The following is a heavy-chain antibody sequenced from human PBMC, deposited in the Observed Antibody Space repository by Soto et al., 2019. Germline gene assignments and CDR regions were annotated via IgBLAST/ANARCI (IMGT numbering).Heavy chain of an antibody. V-gene: IGHV3-21*01. Sequence: LRLSCAASGFPFSIYSMHWVRQAPGKGLEWVSSISSSSSYIYYADSVKGRFTISRDNAKNSLYLQMNSLRAEDTAVYYCARDLGDYDFWSGPSGCGMDVWGQGTTVTVSS. CDR3: ARDLGDYDFWSGPSGCGMDV. CDR2: ISSSSSYI. D-gene: IGHD3-3*01. CDR1: GFPFSIYS. J-gene: IGHJ6*02.